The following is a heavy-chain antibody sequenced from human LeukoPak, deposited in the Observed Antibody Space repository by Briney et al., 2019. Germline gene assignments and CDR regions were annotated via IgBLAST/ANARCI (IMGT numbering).Heavy chain of an antibody. CDR2: IYSSGST. D-gene: IGHD3-16*01. Sequence: SETLSLTCSVSGGSISTYYWSWIREPAGKGLEWVGRIYSSGSTNYNPTLKRRVTMSVDTSTNQFSLKLSAGTAADTAVYYCAKDEGEFTFDYWGQGTLVTVSS. V-gene: IGHV4-4*07. J-gene: IGHJ4*02. CDR3: AKDEGEFTFDY. CDR1: GGSISTYY.